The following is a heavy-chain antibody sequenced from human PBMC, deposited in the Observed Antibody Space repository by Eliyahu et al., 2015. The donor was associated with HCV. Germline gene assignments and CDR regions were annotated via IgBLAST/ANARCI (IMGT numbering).Heavy chain of an antibody. D-gene: IGHD1-26*01. Sequence: EVQLVESGGGLVQPGESLRLSCAASGFTVXSNYMSWVRQAPGKGLEWVSLIYSGGSTYYADSVKGRFTISRDNSKNTLYLKMNSLRAEDTAVYYCARLDSGTVGAFDMWGQGTMVTVSS. CDR2: IYSGGST. CDR3: ARLDSGTVGAFDM. J-gene: IGHJ3*02. V-gene: IGHV3-53*01. CDR1: GFTVXSNY.